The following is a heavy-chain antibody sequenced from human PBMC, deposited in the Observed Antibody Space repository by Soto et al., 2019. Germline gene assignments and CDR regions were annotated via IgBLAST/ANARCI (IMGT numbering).Heavy chain of an antibody. D-gene: IGHD3-10*01. J-gene: IGHJ4*02. CDR3: TTGTTTIIRVDY. Sequence: EVQLVESGGGLVQPGGSLRLSCAASGFTFSNAWMSWVRQAPGKGLEWVGRIKRTSDGGTTDYAAHLKGRFSISRNDSKATLYLQMNSLKTEDTAVYYCTTGTTTIIRVDYWGQGTLVTVSS. CDR1: GFTFSNAW. CDR2: IKRTSDGGTT. V-gene: IGHV3-15*01.